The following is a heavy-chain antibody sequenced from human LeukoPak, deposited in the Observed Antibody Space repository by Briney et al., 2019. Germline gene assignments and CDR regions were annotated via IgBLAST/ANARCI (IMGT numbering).Heavy chain of an antibody. CDR3: ARQIAVAGTHFDY. Sequence: PSQTLSLTCGVSGGSISSGGFSWSWIRQPPGKGLEWIGYIYYSGSTYYNPSLKSRVTISVDTSKNQFSLKLSSVTAADTAVYYCARQIAVAGTHFDYWGQGTLVTVSS. J-gene: IGHJ4*02. D-gene: IGHD6-19*01. CDR2: IYYSGST. CDR1: GGSISSGGFS. V-gene: IGHV4-31*11.